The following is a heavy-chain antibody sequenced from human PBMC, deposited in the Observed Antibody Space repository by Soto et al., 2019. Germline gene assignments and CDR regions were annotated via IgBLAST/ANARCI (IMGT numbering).Heavy chain of an antibody. CDR2: INTGNGNT. Sequence: QVQLVQSGAEVKKPGASVKVSCKASGYNFTMYAMIWVRQAPGQRPEWMGWINTGNGNTKYSPKLQGRVTITRDTPASTAYMELSSLKSEDTAVYYWARGERLYYPYYGMAVGAQGPTVPVSS. D-gene: IGHD2-21*01. V-gene: IGHV1-3*04. CDR1: GYNFTMYA. J-gene: IGHJ6*02. CDR3: ARGERLYYPYYGMAV.